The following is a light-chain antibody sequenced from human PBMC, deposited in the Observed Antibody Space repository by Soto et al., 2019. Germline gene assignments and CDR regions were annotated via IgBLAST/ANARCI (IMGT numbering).Light chain of an antibody. CDR1: QDIGHS. Sequence: DIQMTQSPSSRSVSVGARVSITCRASQDIGHSLAWFQQKPGKAPKSLIYAAATLQSGVPSRFSGSGSGTHFTLTISSLQPEDFATYYCQQYNTDPRTFGQGTKVEIK. CDR2: AAA. V-gene: IGKV1-16*01. J-gene: IGKJ1*01. CDR3: QQYNTDPRT.